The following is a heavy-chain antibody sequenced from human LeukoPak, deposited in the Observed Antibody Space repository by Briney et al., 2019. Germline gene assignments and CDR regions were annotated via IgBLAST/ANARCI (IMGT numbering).Heavy chain of an antibody. J-gene: IGHJ4*02. CDR2: INHSGST. Sequence: SETLSLTCAVYGGSFSGYYWSWIRQPPGKGLEWIGEINHSGSTNYNPSLKSRVTISVDTSKNQFSLKLSSVTAADTAVYYCATYYSGSYYRGRGGIDYWGQGTLVTVSS. CDR3: ATYYSGSYYRGRGGIDY. CDR1: GGSFSGYY. V-gene: IGHV4-34*01. D-gene: IGHD1-26*01.